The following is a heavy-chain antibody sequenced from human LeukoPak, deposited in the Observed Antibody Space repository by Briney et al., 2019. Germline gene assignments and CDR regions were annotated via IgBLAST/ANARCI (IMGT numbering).Heavy chain of an antibody. CDR2: IYSGGST. Sequence: GGSLRLSCAASGFTVSSNYMSWVRQAPGKGLEWVSVIYSGGSTYYADSVKGRFTISRDNSKNTLYLQMNSLRAEDTAVYYCARVFPTQYYYDSSRYLDYWGQGTLVTVSS. CDR3: ARVFPTQYYYDSSRYLDY. J-gene: IGHJ4*02. D-gene: IGHD3-22*01. CDR1: GFTVSSNY. V-gene: IGHV3-53*01.